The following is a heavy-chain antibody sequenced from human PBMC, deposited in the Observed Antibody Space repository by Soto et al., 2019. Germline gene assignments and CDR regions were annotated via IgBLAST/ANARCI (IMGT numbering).Heavy chain of an antibody. CDR1: GYSFTSYW. D-gene: IGHD6-19*01. V-gene: IGHV5-51*01. J-gene: IGHJ1*01. CDR2: IYPGDSDT. CDR3: ARHVYSSGWYKMDFQH. Sequence: GESLKISCKGSGYSFTSYWIGWVRQMPGKGLEWMGIIYPGDSDTRYSPSFQGQVTISADKSISTAYLQWSSLKASDTAMYYCARHVYSSGWYKMDFQHWGQGTLVTVSS.